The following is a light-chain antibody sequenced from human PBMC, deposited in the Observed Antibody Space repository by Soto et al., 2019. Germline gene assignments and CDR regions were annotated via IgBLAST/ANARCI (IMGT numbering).Light chain of an antibody. CDR1: ESVSASY. J-gene: IGKJ5*01. CDR3: QQYGRSPT. CDR2: GAS. Sequence: IVLTQSPGTLSLSPGERATLSCRASESVSASYLAWYHQKPGQAPSLLIYGASSRATGIPDRFSGSGSGTDFTLTIRRLEPEDFGVYYCQQYGRSPTFGQGTRLEIK. V-gene: IGKV3-20*01.